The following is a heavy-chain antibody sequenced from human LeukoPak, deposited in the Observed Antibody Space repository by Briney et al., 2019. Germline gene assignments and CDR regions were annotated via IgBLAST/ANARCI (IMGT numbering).Heavy chain of an antibody. CDR3: ASSGVFPHNPLDY. CDR1: GFTVSSNY. Sequence: AGGSLRLSCAVSGFTVSSNYMSWVRQAPGKGLEWLSLIYSGGNTFYADSVKGRFTISRDSSKNTLFLQMNNLRAEDTAVYYCASSGVFPHNPLDYWGQGTLVTVSS. D-gene: IGHD6-19*01. J-gene: IGHJ4*02. V-gene: IGHV3-53*01. CDR2: IYSGGNT.